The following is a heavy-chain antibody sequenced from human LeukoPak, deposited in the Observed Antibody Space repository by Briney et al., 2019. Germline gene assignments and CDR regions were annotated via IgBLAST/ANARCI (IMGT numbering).Heavy chain of an antibody. J-gene: IGHJ4*02. CDR1: GGSISSYY. V-gene: IGHV4-59*01. CDR2: IYDSGST. Sequence: PSQTLSLTCTVSGGSISSYYWSWIRQPPGKGLEWIGNIYDSGSTNYNPSLKSRVTISVDTSKNQCSLKLSSVTAADTAVYYCARQSISGSSLSYFDYWGQGTLVNVSP. CDR3: ARQSISGSSLSYFDY. D-gene: IGHD3-22*01.